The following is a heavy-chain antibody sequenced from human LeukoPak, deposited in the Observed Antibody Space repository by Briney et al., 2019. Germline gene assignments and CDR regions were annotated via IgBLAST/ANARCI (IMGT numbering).Heavy chain of an antibody. D-gene: IGHD3-3*01. J-gene: IGHJ4*02. V-gene: IGHV4-34*01. CDR1: GGSFSGYY. CDR3: ARGRPFGGIDY. CDR2: INHSGST. Sequence: SETLSLTCDVYGGSFSGYYWSWIRQPPGKGLEWIGEINHSGSTNYNPSLKSRVTISVDTSKNQFSLKLSSVTAADTAVYYCARGRPFGGIDYWGQGTLVTVSS.